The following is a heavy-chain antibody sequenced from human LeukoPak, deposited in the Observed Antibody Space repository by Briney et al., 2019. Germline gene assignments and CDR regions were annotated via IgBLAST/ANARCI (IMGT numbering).Heavy chain of an antibody. CDR3: AREPFGGYYYYYYMDV. CDR2: ISYDGSNK. J-gene: IGHJ6*03. CDR1: GFTFSSYA. D-gene: IGHD3-16*01. V-gene: IGHV3-30*04. Sequence: PGGSLRLSCAASGFTFSSYAMHWVRQAPGKGLEWVAVISYDGSNKYYADSVKGRFTISRDNSKNTLYLQMNSLRAEDTAVYYCAREPFGGYYYYYYMDVWGKGTTVTASS.